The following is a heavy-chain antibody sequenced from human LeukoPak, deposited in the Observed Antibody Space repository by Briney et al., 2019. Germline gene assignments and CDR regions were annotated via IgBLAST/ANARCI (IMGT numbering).Heavy chain of an antibody. D-gene: IGHD6-13*01. J-gene: IGHJ4*02. CDR1: GFTFSRHW. V-gene: IGHV3-7*03. CDR2: IKEDGSVK. CDR3: AKGSRQQLGRDYFDY. Sequence: GGSLRLSCAASGFTFSRHWMDWVRQAPGKGLEWVANIKEDGSVKQYVDSVKGRFTISRDNAKNSLYLQMNSLRAEDTALYYCAKGSRQQLGRDYFDYWGQGTLVTVSS.